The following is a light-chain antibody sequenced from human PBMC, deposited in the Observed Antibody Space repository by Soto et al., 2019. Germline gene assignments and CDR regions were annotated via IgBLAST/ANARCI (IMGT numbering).Light chain of an antibody. Sequence: EIVLTQSPGTLSLSQGEGATLSCRASQSVSSSYFAWYQQKPGQAPRLLIYGASSRATGIPDRFSGSGSGTDFTLTISRLEPEDFAVYYCQQYSSSPWTFGQGTKVETK. J-gene: IGKJ1*01. V-gene: IGKV3-20*01. CDR1: QSVSSSY. CDR3: QQYSSSPWT. CDR2: GAS.